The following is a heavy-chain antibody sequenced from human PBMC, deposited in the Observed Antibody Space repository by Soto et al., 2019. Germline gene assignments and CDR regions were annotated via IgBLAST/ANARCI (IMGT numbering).Heavy chain of an antibody. CDR1: GGSISSISYY. D-gene: IGHD1-7*01. CDR3: ARPLTGTTSWFDP. J-gene: IGHJ5*02. CDR2: IYYSGST. V-gene: IGHV4-39*01. Sequence: SETLSLTCTVAGGSISSISYYWGWIRQPPGKGLEWIGSIYYSGSTYYNPSLKSRVTISVDTSKNQFSLKLSSVTAADTSVYYCARPLTGTTSWFDPWGQGTLVTVSS.